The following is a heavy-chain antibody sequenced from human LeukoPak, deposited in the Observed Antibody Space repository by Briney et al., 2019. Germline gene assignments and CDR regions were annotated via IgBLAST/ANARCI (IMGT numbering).Heavy chain of an antibody. J-gene: IGHJ3*02. D-gene: IGHD6-13*01. CDR1: GGSFSGYY. CDR2: INHSGST. V-gene: IGHV4-34*01. CDR3: ATESSSRGFHI. Sequence: PSETLSLTCAVYGGSFSGYYWSWIRQPPGKGLGWIGEINHSGSTNYNPSLKSRVTISVDTSKNQFSLNLGSVTAADTAVYYCATESSSRGFHIWGQGTMVTVSS.